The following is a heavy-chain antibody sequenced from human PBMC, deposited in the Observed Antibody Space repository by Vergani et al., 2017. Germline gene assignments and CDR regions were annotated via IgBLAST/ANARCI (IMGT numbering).Heavy chain of an antibody. CDR2: ISYDGTEK. V-gene: IGHV3-30-3*01. CDR3: AKARDPNCKGGNCYSYYYGLDL. D-gene: IGHD2-21*01. Sequence: VQLVESGGGVVRPGGSLRLSCAASGFSFGNYAMHWVRQAPGKGLEWVGVISYDGTEKKYADSVNGRFTISRDNSKDTLYLQMNSLRVEDTAIYYCAKARDPNCKGGNCYSYYYGLDLWGQGTTVTVSS. J-gene: IGHJ6*02. CDR1: GFSFGNYA.